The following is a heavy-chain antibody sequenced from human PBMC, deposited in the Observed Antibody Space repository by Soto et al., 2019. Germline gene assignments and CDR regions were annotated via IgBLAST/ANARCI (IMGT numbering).Heavy chain of an antibody. D-gene: IGHD6-19*01. CDR2: INPSGGST. Sequence: ASVKVSCKASGYTFTSYYMHWVRQAPGQGLEWMGIINPSGGSTSYAQKLQGRITMTRDTSTSTVYMELSSLRSEDTAVYYCAREHSSGWYTGNGMDVWGQGTTVSVSS. CDR3: AREHSSGWYTGNGMDV. J-gene: IGHJ6*02. CDR1: GYTFTSYY. V-gene: IGHV1-46*04.